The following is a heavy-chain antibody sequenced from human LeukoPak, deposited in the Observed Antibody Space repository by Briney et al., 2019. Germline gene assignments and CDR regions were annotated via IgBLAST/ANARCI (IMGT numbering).Heavy chain of an antibody. J-gene: IGHJ4*02. CDR2: ISSSSSYT. V-gene: IGHV3-11*05. CDR3: AKEGRGTAAGTREFDY. CDR1: GFTFSDYY. D-gene: IGHD6-13*01. Sequence: GGSLRLSCAASGFTFSDYYMSWIRKAPGKGLEWVSYISSSSSYTNYADSVKGRFTISRDNSKNTLYLQMNSLRAEDTAVYYCAKEGRGTAAGTREFDYWGQGTLVTVSS.